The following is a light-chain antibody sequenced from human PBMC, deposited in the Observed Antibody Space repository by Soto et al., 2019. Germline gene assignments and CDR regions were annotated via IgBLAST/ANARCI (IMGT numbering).Light chain of an antibody. CDR2: DAS. J-gene: IGKJ2*01. Sequence: EIVLTQSPATLSLSPGERATLSYRASQSISSFLTWYHHKPGQAPRLLIYDASKRATGIPARFSGSGSGTDFTLTISSLEPEYFGVYYCQQRSNWYTFGQGTKLEIK. CDR3: QQRSNWYT. V-gene: IGKV3-11*01. CDR1: QSISSF.